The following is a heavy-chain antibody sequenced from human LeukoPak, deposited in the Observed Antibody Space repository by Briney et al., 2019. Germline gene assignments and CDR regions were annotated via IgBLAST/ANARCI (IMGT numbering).Heavy chain of an antibody. Sequence: ASVTVSCTASGYTFTSYGISWVRQAPGQGLEWMGWISAYNGNTNYAQKLQGRVTMTTDTSTSTAYMELRSLRSDDTAVYYCARSRAAADLPAGWGQGTLVTVSS. CDR1: GYTFTSYG. J-gene: IGHJ4*02. CDR2: ISAYNGNT. CDR3: ARSRAAADLPAG. V-gene: IGHV1-18*01. D-gene: IGHD6-13*01.